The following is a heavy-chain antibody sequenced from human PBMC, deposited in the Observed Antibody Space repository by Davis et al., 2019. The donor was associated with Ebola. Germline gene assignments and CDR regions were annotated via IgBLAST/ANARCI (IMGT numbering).Heavy chain of an antibody. Sequence: GESLKISCKGSGYNFNKFWIGWVRQMPGKVLEWMGIIYPGDSDTRYSPSFQGQVTISADMSISTAYLQRSSLKASDTAMYYCARSRGYCSSSNCYFSAFDIWGQGTKVTVSS. CDR2: IYPGDSDT. V-gene: IGHV5-51*01. D-gene: IGHD2-2*01. J-gene: IGHJ3*02. CDR3: ARSRGYCSSSNCYFSAFDI. CDR1: GYNFNKFW.